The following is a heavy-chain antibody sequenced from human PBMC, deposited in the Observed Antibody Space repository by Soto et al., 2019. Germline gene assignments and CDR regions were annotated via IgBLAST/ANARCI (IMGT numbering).Heavy chain of an antibody. V-gene: IGHV3-30*04. CDR2: ITFDGRNK. Sequence: QVQLVESGGGVVQPGRSLRLSCAASGFTFRNFTIHWVRQAPGKGLEWLAAITFDGRNKYYADSVKGRFTISRDTSKNTLYLQMNSLRIDDTAVYFCTRDLEAGHDVFWGQGTLVTVSS. J-gene: IGHJ4*02. CDR1: GFTFRNFT. CDR3: TRDLEAGHDVF. D-gene: IGHD5-12*01.